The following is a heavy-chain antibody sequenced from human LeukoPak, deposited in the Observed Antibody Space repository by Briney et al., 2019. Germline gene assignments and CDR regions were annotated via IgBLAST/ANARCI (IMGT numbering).Heavy chain of an antibody. CDR1: GFTFSSYS. D-gene: IGHD1-20*01. J-gene: IGHJ4*02. V-gene: IGHV3-21*01. Sequence: PGGSLRLSCAASGFTFSSYSMNWVRQAPGKGLEWVSSISNSSSYIYYADSVKGRFTISRDNAKNSLYLQMNSLRAEDTAVYYCASSGITGTGFDYWGQGTLVTVSS. CDR3: ASSGITGTGFDY. CDR2: ISNSSSYI.